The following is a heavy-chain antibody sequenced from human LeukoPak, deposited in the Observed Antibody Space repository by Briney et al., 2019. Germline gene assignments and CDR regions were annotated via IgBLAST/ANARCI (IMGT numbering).Heavy chain of an antibody. J-gene: IGHJ4*02. V-gene: IGHV3-74*01. CDR1: GFDFSSNW. CDR2: IKGDGIST. Sequence: GGSLRLSCAASGFDFSSNWMHWVRHAPGQGLVWVSRIKGDGISTNYADSVKGRFTISRDIAKNTLYLQMNSLRAEDTGVYYCARGLAVAGSPDDYWGQGTLVTVSS. CDR3: ARGLAVAGSPDDY. D-gene: IGHD6-19*01.